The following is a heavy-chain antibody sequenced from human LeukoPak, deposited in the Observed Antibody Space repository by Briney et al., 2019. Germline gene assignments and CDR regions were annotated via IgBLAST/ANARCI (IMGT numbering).Heavy chain of an antibody. CDR3: ASTLYSSSWYPWFDP. CDR1: GYTLTELS. D-gene: IGHD6-13*01. J-gene: IGHJ5*02. CDR2: FDPEDGET. V-gene: IGHV1-24*01. Sequence: GASVKPSCKVSGYTLTELSMHWVRQAPGKGLEWMGGFDPEDGETIYAQKFQGRVTMTEDTSTDTAYMELSSLRSEDTAVYYCASTLYSSSWYPWFDPWGQGSPVSLYS.